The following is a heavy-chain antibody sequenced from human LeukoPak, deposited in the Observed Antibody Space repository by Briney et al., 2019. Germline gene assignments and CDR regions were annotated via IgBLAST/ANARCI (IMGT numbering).Heavy chain of an antibody. J-gene: IGHJ4*02. CDR1: GFTFSDYY. CDR2: ISSSGSTI. V-gene: IGHV3-11*04. D-gene: IGHD6-6*01. Sequence: GSLRLSCAASGFTFSDYYMSWIRQAPGKGLEWVSYISSSGSTIYYADSVKGRFTISRDNAKNSLYLQMNSPRAEDTAVYYCASALSSIAARPFDYWGQGTLVTVSS. CDR3: ASALSSIAARPFDY.